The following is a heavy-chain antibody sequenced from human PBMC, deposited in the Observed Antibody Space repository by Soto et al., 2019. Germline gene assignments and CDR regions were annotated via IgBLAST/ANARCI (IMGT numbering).Heavy chain of an antibody. D-gene: IGHD2-8*01. V-gene: IGHV1-69*01. Sequence: QLVQSGSEVKKPGSSVKVSCQASGGTFSGYVVTWVRQAPGQGLEWMGEFVPLFGTTNYAQRFSGRITTTAEECTSTAYMELRTLRSDDTAVYYCATHGLGVSSPPYFDNWGQGTLVTVSS. J-gene: IGHJ4*02. CDR2: FVPLFGTT. CDR3: ATHGLGVSSPPYFDN. CDR1: GGTFSGYV.